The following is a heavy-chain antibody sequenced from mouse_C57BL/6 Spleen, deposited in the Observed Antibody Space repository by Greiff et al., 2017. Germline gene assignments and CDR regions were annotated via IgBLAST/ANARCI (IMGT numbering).Heavy chain of an antibody. J-gene: IGHJ2*01. CDR2: ISYDGSN. CDR1: GYSITSGYY. V-gene: IGHV3-6*01. CDR3: ARNNGYYFDY. D-gene: IGHD2-2*01. Sequence: VQLKESGPGLVKPSQSLSLTCSVTGYSITSGYYWNWIRQFPGNKLEWMGYISYDGSNNYNPSLKNRISITRDTSKNQFFLKLNSVTTEDTATYYCARNNGYYFDYWGQGTTLTVSS.